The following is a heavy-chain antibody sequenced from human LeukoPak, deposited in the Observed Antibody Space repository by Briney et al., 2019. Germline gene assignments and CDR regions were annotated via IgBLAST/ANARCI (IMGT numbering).Heavy chain of an antibody. J-gene: IGHJ4*02. Sequence: GGSLRLSCAASGFTFSSYAMSWVRQAPGKGLEWVSAISGSGGSTYYADSVKGRFTISRDNSKNTLYLQMNSLRAEDTAVYYCAKSPCSGGICADDYWGQGTLVTVSS. D-gene: IGHD2-15*01. CDR3: AKSPCSGGICADDY. CDR2: ISGSGGST. CDR1: GFTFSSYA. V-gene: IGHV3-23*01.